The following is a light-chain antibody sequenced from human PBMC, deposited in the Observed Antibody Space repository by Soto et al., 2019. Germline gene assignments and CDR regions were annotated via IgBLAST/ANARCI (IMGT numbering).Light chain of an antibody. V-gene: IGKV3-15*01. CDR3: QRYYNWPQYT. CDR2: AAS. J-gene: IGKJ2*01. Sequence: EIVLTQSPVTLSVSPGERATLSCRTNQNIDNKLAWYQQKPGQTPRLLIFAASTRATDIPARFSGSGSGTEFTLTISSLQSDDFAVYYCQRYYNWPQYTFGQGTKLEIE. CDR1: QNIDNK.